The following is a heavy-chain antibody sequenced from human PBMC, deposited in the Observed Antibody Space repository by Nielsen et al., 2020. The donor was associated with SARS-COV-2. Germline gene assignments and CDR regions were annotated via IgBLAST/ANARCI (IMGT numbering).Heavy chain of an antibody. J-gene: IGHJ4*02. Sequence: GGSLRLSCAASGFTFSGSAMPWFRQASGKGLEWVGRIRSKANSYATAYAASVKGRFTISRDDSKNTAYLQMNSLKTEDTAVYYCTKGPSVATIGYWGQGTLVTVSS. V-gene: IGHV3-73*01. CDR3: TKGPSVATIGY. D-gene: IGHD5-12*01. CDR1: GFTFSGSA. CDR2: IRSKANSYAT.